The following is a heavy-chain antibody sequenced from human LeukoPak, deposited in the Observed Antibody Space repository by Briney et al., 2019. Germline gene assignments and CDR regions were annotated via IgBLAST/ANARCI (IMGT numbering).Heavy chain of an antibody. J-gene: IGHJ4*02. Sequence: SDTLSLTCAVYGGSFSSYYWSWIRQPPGKGLEWMGEINHSGSTKYNPSLKSRVTISEDTSKHHFSLKLRSRTAADTAVYYYSRGQYSSSPVFDFWGQGTLVTVSS. CDR2: INHSGST. V-gene: IGHV4-34*01. D-gene: IGHD6-6*01. CDR3: SRGQYSSSPVFDF. CDR1: GGSFSSYY.